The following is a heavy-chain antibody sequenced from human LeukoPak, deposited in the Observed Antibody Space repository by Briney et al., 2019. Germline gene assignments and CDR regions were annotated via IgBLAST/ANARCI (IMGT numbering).Heavy chain of an antibody. CDR1: QFRFPFSHYG. Sequence: PGGSLSLSCVAPQFRFPFSHYGMHWVRQAPGRGLEWVAFIWSDGSNQYYTDSVKGRFTISRDNSKNTVYLQMNNLRAEDTAVYFCAKDAQRGFDYSNSLEYWGQGTLVTVSS. J-gene: IGHJ4*02. V-gene: IGHV3-30*02. D-gene: IGHD4-11*01. CDR3: AKDAQRGFDYSNSLEY. CDR2: IWSDGSNQ.